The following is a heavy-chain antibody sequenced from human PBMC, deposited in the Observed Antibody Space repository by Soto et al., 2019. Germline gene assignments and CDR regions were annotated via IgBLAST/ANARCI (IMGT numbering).Heavy chain of an antibody. CDR3: ARDGPIVVVVAATNYGMDV. D-gene: IGHD2-15*01. Sequence: GGSLRLSCAASGFTFSSYGMHWVRQAPGKGLEWVAVIWYDGSNKYYADSVKGRFTISRDNSKNTLYLQMNSLRAEDTAVYYCARDGPIVVVVAATNYGMDVWGQGTTVTVSS. V-gene: IGHV3-33*01. J-gene: IGHJ6*02. CDR2: IWYDGSNK. CDR1: GFTFSSYG.